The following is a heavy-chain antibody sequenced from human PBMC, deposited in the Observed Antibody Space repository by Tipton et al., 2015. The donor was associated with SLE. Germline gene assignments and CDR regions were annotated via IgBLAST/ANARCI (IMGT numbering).Heavy chain of an antibody. D-gene: IGHD5-18*01. CDR1: GFTFSSYE. V-gene: IGHV3-48*03. CDR3: AREGIRGYSYPLSSS. Sequence: SLRLSCAASGFTFSSYEMNWVRQAPGKGLEWVSYISSSGNTIYYADSVKGRFTISRDNAKNSLYLQMNSLRAEDTAVYYCAREGIRGYSYPLSSSWGQGTLVTVSS. CDR2: ISSSGNTI. J-gene: IGHJ4*02.